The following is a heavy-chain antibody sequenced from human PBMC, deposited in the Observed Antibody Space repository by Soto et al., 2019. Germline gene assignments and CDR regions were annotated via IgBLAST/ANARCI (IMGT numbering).Heavy chain of an antibody. CDR1: GGFIRSSSYY. CDR2: IYFGGRT. Sequence: QLQLQESGPGLVKPSETLSLTCTVSGGFIRSSSYYWGWIRQPPGKGLEWIGSIYFGGRTYYNPSLKRRVTLSVDTSEHPFSLKLNSVTATDTAVYYCARQSGYCNIGSCSYNYYYAMDVWGQGTTVTVSS. J-gene: IGHJ6*02. V-gene: IGHV4-39*01. CDR3: ARQSGYCNIGSCSYNYYYAMDV. D-gene: IGHD2-15*01.